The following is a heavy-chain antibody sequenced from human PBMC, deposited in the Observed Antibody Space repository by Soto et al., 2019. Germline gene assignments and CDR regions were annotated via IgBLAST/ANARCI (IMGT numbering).Heavy chain of an antibody. CDR3: ARDLYSSSARYFGY. CDR1: GFTFSSYS. V-gene: IGHV3-21*01. J-gene: IGHJ4*02. CDR2: ISSSSRYI. Sequence: EVQLVESGGGLVQPGGSLRLSCAASGFTFSSYSMNWVRQAPGKGLEWVSSISSSSRYIYYADSVKGRFTISRDNTTNSLYLQMNSLRAEDTAVYYCARDLYSSSARYFGYWGQGTLVTISS. D-gene: IGHD6-6*01.